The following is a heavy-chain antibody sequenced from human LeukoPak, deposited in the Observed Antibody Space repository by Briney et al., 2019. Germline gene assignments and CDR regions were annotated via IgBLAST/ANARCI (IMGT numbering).Heavy chain of an antibody. V-gene: IGHV3-11*01. CDR1: GFTFRDWY. Sequence: GGSLRLSCAASGFTFRDWYLSWIRQAPGKGLEWVSYISGSASDIYYADSVKGRFTISRDNAKNSVFLQMNSLRAEDTAVYYCARGHYGMDVWGQGSTVTVS. CDR3: ARGHYGMDV. CDR2: ISGSASDI. J-gene: IGHJ6*02.